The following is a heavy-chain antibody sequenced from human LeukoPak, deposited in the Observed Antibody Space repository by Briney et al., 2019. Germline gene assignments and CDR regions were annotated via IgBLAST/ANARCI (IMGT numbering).Heavy chain of an antibody. V-gene: IGHV4-59*01. D-gene: IGHD3-22*01. Sequence: PSETLSLTCTVSGGSISSYYWSWIRQPPGKGLEWTGYIYYGGSTDYNPPLKSRDTISKDTSKTQFSLRLSSVTSADTAVYYCARARLDSSGRFDSWGQGTLVTVSS. J-gene: IGHJ4*02. CDR1: GGSISSYY. CDR3: ARARLDSSGRFDS. CDR2: IYYGGST.